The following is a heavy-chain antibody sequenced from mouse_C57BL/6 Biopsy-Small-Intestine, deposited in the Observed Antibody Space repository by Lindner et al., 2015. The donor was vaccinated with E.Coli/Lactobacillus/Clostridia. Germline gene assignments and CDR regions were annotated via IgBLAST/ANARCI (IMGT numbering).Heavy chain of an antibody. V-gene: IGHV1-15*01. CDR2: TDPETGGT. Sequence: VQLQESGAGLVRPGASVTLSCKASGYTFTDYEMHWVKQTPVHGLEWIGSTDPETGGTAYNQKFKDKAILTADKSSSTAYMELRRLTSEDSAVYYCTTERDLGVYYGHWGQGTTLTVSS. J-gene: IGHJ2*01. CDR3: TTERDLGVYYGH. CDR1: GYTFTDYE.